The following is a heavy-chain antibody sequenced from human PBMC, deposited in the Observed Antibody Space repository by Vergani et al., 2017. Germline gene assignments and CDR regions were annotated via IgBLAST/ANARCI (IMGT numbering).Heavy chain of an antibody. CDR2: TWYDGNNK. D-gene: IGHD4-23*01. CDR1: GFTFNQYG. CDR3: ARDLRLLGNRCDP. Sequence: QVQLVESGGGVVQPGRSLRLSCAASGFTFNQYGMHWVRQAPGKGLEWVAVTWYDGNNKQYADSVKGRFTISRDNSKSTMYLQMNSLRDEDTGVYYCARDLRLLGNRCDPWGEGTLVTVSS. V-gene: IGHV3-33*01. J-gene: IGHJ5*02.